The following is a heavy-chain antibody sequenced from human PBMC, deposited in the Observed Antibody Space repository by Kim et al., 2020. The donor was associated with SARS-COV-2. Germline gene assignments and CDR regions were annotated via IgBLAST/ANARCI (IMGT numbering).Heavy chain of an antibody. D-gene: IGHD3-22*01. J-gene: IGHJ4*02. Sequence: ASVKVSCKASDYAFNNYGITWVRQAPGQGLEWMGWISTYNGDTDYALQFRGRVTMTMDRSTTTVYMDLTNLRPDDTAVYYCARNYYDSSGFPGYYFDYWGQGAQVTVSS. V-gene: IGHV1-18*04. CDR3: ARNYYDSSGFPGYYFDY. CDR2: ISTYNGDT. CDR1: DYAFNNYG.